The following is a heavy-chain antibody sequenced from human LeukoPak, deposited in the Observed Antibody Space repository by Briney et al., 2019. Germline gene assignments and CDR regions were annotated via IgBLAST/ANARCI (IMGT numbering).Heavy chain of an antibody. J-gene: IGHJ4*02. D-gene: IGHD3-10*01. CDR1: GFTFHDYA. V-gene: IGHV3-9*01. CDR3: AKEPYGSGSLDY. Sequence: GGSLRLSCAASGFTFHDYAMHWVRQAPGQGLEWVSGISWDSGNIGYADSVKGRVSISRDNARSSLYLQMNSLRPEDTALYYCAKEPYGSGSLDYWGQGVLVTVSS. CDR2: ISWDSGNI.